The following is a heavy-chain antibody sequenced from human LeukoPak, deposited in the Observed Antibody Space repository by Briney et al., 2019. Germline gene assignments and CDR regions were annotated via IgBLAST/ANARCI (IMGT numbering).Heavy chain of an antibody. CDR2: IYPDDSDT. V-gene: IGHV5-51*01. CDR3: AIGRGGQQLGDY. Sequence: GESLKISCKHSEHSFPNYCIGWVRQLPGKGLEWMGIIYPDDSDTRYGPSFQGQVTISADRSISTAYLQWSSLKPSDTAMYYCAIGRGGQQLGDYWGQGTLVTVSS. D-gene: IGHD6-13*01. CDR1: EHSFPNYC. J-gene: IGHJ4*02.